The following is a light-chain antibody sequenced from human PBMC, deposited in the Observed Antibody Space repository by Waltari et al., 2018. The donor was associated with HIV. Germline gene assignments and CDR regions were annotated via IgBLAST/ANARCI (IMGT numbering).Light chain of an antibody. Sequence: YELTQPPSVSVSPGQTARITCSGDALPKKYVYWYQQRPGQAPVLVIYKDRERPSGIPERFSGSSSGTTVTLTISGVQAEDEADYYCQSADSSGSYVFGTGTTVTVL. V-gene: IGLV3-25*03. CDR2: KDR. J-gene: IGLJ1*01. CDR3: QSADSSGSYV. CDR1: ALPKKY.